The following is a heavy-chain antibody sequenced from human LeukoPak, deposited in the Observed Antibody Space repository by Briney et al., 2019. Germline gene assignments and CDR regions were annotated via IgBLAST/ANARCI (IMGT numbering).Heavy chain of an antibody. D-gene: IGHD2-2*01. CDR2: IYYSGST. J-gene: IGHJ5*01. Sequence: SETLSLTCNVSGYSISSGYYWAWIRQPPGKGLEWIGSIYYSGSTYYNPSLKSRVTISVDTSKNQFSLKLSSVTAADTAVYYCARVGIVVVPAASNWFDSWGQGTLVTVSS. CDR3: ARVGIVVVPAASNWFDS. CDR1: GYSISSGYY. V-gene: IGHV4-38-2*02.